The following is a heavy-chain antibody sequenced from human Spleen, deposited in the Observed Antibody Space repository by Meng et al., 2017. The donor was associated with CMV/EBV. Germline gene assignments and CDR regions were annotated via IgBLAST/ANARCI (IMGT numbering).Heavy chain of an antibody. Sequence: GGSLRLSCAASGFSFSSYAMNWVRQAPGKGLEWVASISTSSTYIFYTDSVKGRFTISRDNANSALYLQMDRLRVEDTAVYYCARAFYDFWSGIGYWGQGVLVTVSS. CDR2: ISTSSTYI. CDR1: GFSFSSYA. V-gene: IGHV3-21*01. D-gene: IGHD3-3*01. CDR3: ARAFYDFWSGIGY. J-gene: IGHJ4*02.